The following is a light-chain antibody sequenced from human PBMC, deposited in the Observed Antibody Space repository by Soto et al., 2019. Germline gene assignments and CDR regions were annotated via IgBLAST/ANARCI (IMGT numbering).Light chain of an antibody. J-gene: IGKJ1*01. CDR3: QQTYSSHTGA. Sequence: DIQMTQSSSSLSAAVVARVTITCLASQSIRNYLNWYQQKPGKAPKVMIYTASSLQSGAPSSFSGSGSGTDFTLSIGRLKPEDFANYYCQQTYSSHTGAFGHGTKVDIK. CDR2: TAS. V-gene: IGKV1-39*01. CDR1: QSIRNY.